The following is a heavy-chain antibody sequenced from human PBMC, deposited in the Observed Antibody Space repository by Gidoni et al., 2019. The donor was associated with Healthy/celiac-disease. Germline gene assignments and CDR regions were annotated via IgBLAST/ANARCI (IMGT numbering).Heavy chain of an antibody. CDR3: ARDAPDSSGYYFKFDP. J-gene: IGHJ5*02. Sequence: QVQLVQSGAEVKKPGASVKVSCKASGYTFTGPYMHWVRQAPGQGLEWMGWINPNSGGTNYAQKFQGRVTMTRDTSISTAYMELSRLRSDDTAVYYCARDAPDSSGYYFKFDPWGQGTLVTVSS. D-gene: IGHD3-22*01. V-gene: IGHV1-2*02. CDR1: GYTFTGPY. CDR2: INPNSGGT.